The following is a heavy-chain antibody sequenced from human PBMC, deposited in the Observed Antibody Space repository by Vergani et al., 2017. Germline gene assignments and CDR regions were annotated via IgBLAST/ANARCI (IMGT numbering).Heavy chain of an antibody. Sequence: QVQLQQWGAGLLKPSETLSLTCAVYGGSFSGYYWSWIRQPPGKGLEWIGEINHSGSTNSNPSLKSRVTISVDTSKNQFSLKLSSVTAAETAVYYCARGRKRYCSGGSCYSRPNYYYYYMDVWGKGTTVTVSS. CDR2: INHSGST. V-gene: IGHV4-34*01. CDR3: ARGRKRYCSGGSCYSRPNYYYYYMDV. J-gene: IGHJ6*03. D-gene: IGHD2-15*01. CDR1: GGSFSGYY.